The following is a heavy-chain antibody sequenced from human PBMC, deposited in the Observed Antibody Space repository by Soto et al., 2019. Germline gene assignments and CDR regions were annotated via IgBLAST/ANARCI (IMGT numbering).Heavy chain of an antibody. CDR2: ISGSGGST. CDR1: GFTFSSYA. CDR3: AIYFYDIIEYYFDY. V-gene: IGHV3-23*01. D-gene: IGHD3-22*01. Sequence: GGSLRLSCAASGFTFSSYAMSWVRQAPGKGLEWVSAISGSGGSTYYADSVKGRFTISRDNSKNTLYLQMNSLRAEDTAVYYCAIYFYDIIEYYFDYWGQGTLVTVSS. J-gene: IGHJ4*02.